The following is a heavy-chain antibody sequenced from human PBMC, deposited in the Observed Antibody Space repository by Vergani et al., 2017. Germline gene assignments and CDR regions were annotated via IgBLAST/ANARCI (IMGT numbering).Heavy chain of an antibody. V-gene: IGHV1-69*13. CDR3: ARDAAYCGGDCSPNWFDP. D-gene: IGHD2-21*02. CDR1: GYTFTSYG. J-gene: IGHJ5*02. CDR2: IIPIFGTA. Sequence: QVQLVQSGAEVKKPGASVKVSCKASGYTFTSYGISWVRQAPGQGLEWMGRIIPIFGTANYAQKFQGRVTITADESTSTAYMELSSLRSEDTAVYYCARDAAYCGGDCSPNWFDPWGQGTLVTVSS.